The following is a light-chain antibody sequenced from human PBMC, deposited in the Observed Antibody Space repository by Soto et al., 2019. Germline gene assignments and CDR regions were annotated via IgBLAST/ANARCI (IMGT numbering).Light chain of an antibody. J-gene: IGKJ5*01. CDR3: QQYNNWPIT. CDR2: DAS. V-gene: IGKV3-15*01. Sequence: EIVMTQSPATLSVSPGERVTLSCRARQSVGSNLAWYQQTPGQAPRVVIYDASTRATVIPARFSGSGSGTEFTLTISSLQSEDFAVYCCQQYNNWPITFGQGTRLEIK. CDR1: QSVGSN.